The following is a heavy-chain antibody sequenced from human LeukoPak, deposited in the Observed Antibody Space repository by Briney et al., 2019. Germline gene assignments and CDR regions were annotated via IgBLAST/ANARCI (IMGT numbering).Heavy chain of an antibody. J-gene: IGHJ4*02. CDR1: GLTFSNYE. CDR2: ISSSGTLM. V-gene: IGHV3-48*03. Sequence: GGSLRLSCAASGLTFSNYEMNWVRQAPGKGLEWVSYISSSGTLMFYSDSVKGRFTISRDNASVSLQMNSLRAEDTALYYCARSITDYGDYDSPFFDYWGQGTLVTVSS. D-gene: IGHD4-17*01. CDR3: ARSITDYGDYDSPFFDY.